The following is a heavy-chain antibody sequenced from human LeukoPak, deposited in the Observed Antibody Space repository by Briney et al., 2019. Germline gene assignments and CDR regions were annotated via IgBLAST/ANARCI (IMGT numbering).Heavy chain of an antibody. CDR3: TSTPAVGTPIDY. J-gene: IGHJ4*02. Sequence: GGSLRLSCAASGFTFSGSAMHRVRQASGKGLEWVGRIRSKANSYATAYAASVKGRFTISRDDSKNTAYLQMNSLKTEDTAVYYCTSTPAVGTPIDYWGQGTLVTVSS. CDR2: IRSKANSYAT. D-gene: IGHD2-15*01. V-gene: IGHV3-73*01. CDR1: GFTFSGSA.